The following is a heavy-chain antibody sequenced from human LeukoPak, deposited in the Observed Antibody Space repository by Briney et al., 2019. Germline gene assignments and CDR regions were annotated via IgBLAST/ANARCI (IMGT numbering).Heavy chain of an antibody. Sequence: ASVKVSCKASGGTFSSYAISWVRQAPGQGLEWMGGIIPIFGTANYAQKFQGRVTITADKSTSTAYMELTSLRSEDTAVYYCARDPRGYSSAWYFDWGQGTLVTVSS. CDR3: ARDPRGYSSAWYFD. V-gene: IGHV1-69*06. J-gene: IGHJ4*02. D-gene: IGHD6-19*01. CDR1: GGTFSSYA. CDR2: IIPIFGTA.